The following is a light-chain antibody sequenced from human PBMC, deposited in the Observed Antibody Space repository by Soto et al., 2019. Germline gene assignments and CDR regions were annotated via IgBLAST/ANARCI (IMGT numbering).Light chain of an antibody. CDR2: DAS. J-gene: IGKJ4*01. V-gene: IGKV1-33*01. CDR1: QGIKDY. Sequence: DIQMTQSPSSLSASVGDRVTITCQASQGIKDYLNWYQQKPGKAPTVLIYDASNLETGVPSRLSGSGSGTHFTFTISSLQPEDIATYYCQQYDNLFTFGGGTKVDIK. CDR3: QQYDNLFT.